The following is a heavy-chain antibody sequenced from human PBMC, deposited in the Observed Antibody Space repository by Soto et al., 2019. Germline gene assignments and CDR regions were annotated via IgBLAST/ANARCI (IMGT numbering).Heavy chain of an antibody. J-gene: IGHJ4*02. CDR2: INPSGGST. Sequence: ASVKVSCKASGYTFTSYYMHWVRQAPGQGLEWMGIINPSGGSTSYAQKFQGRVTMTRDTSTSTVYMELSSLSSEDTAVYYCARVYCSGGSCYGIDYWGQGTLVTVSS. V-gene: IGHV1-46*01. CDR1: GYTFTSYY. D-gene: IGHD2-15*01. CDR3: ARVYCSGGSCYGIDY.